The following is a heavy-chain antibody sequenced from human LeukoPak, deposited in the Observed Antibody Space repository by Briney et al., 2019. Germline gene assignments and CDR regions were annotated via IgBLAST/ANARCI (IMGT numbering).Heavy chain of an antibody. Sequence: GGSLRLSCAASGFTFSSYSMNWVRQPPGKGLEWVSAISGSGVGTYYADSVKGRFTISRDNSNNTLYVQMNSLRADDTAVYYCARTGGSGYYPFDYWGQGTLVTVSS. CDR1: GFTFSSYS. CDR2: ISGSGVGT. V-gene: IGHV3-23*01. CDR3: ARTGGSGYYPFDY. D-gene: IGHD3-22*01. J-gene: IGHJ4*02.